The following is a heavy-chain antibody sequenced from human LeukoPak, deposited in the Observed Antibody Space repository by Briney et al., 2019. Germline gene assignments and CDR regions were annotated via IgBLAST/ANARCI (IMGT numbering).Heavy chain of an antibody. D-gene: IGHD6-13*01. CDR3: ARGGNSSSWFSEYFQH. CDR2: ISYDGSNK. J-gene: IGHJ1*01. CDR1: GFTFSSYW. Sequence: GGSLRLSCAASGFTFSSYWMSWVRQAPGKGLEWVAVISYDGSNKYYADSVKGRFTISRDNSKNTLYLQMNSLRAEDTAVYYCARGGNSSSWFSEYFQHWGQGTLVTVSS. V-gene: IGHV3-30-3*01.